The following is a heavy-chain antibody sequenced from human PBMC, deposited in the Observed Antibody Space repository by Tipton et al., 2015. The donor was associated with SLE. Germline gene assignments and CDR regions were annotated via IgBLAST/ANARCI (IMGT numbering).Heavy chain of an antibody. J-gene: IGHJ4*02. V-gene: IGHV4-59*11. CDR1: GGSINSHF. Sequence: TLSLTCTVSGGSINSHFWTWIRQPPGKGLEWLGHIYYSGSTNYNPSVQSRVTISVDTSKSHFSLKLNSVTAADTAVYYCARDWRDSGWYGGFDSWAQGTLVTVSS. CDR2: IYYSGST. CDR3: ARDWRDSGWYGGFDS. D-gene: IGHD6-19*01.